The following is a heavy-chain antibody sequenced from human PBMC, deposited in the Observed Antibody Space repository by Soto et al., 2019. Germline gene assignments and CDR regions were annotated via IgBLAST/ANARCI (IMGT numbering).Heavy chain of an antibody. Sequence: GGSLRLSCAASGFTFSSYAMSWVRQAPGKGLEWVSAISGSGGSTYYADSVKGRFTISRDNSKNTLYLQMNSLRAEDTAVYYCAKGWRQLLWFGELLYWGQGTLVTVSS. CDR2: ISGSGGST. V-gene: IGHV3-23*01. J-gene: IGHJ4*02. D-gene: IGHD3-10*01. CDR1: GFTFSSYA. CDR3: AKGWRQLLWFGELLY.